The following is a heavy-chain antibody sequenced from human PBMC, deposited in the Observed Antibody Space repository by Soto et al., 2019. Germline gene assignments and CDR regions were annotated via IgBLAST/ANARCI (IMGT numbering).Heavy chain of an antibody. J-gene: IGHJ4*02. V-gene: IGHV4-31*03. Sequence: SETLSLTCTVSGGSISSGGYCWSWIRQHPGKGLEWIGCISNSGSTYYNSSLKSRVTISVDTSENQFSLKLTSVTAADTAVYYWARGVLLWGRGTLVTVS. CDR2: ISNSGST. CDR3: ARGVLL. CDR1: GGSISSGGYC. D-gene: IGHD3-16*01.